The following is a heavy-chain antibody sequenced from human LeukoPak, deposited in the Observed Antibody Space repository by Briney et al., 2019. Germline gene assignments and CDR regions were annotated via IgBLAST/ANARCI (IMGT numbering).Heavy chain of an antibody. CDR2: INHSGST. D-gene: IGHD4-11*01. CDR1: GGSFSGYY. J-gene: IGHJ4*02. Sequence: SETLSLTCAVYGGSFSGYYWSWIRQPPGKGLEWMGEINHSGSTNYNPSLKSRVTISLDRSTNNFSLKLRPGTAAAPAVYYFARNLTPDFSNYGALFDYWGQGTLVTVSS. V-gene: IGHV4-34*01. CDR3: ARNLTPDFSNYGALFDY.